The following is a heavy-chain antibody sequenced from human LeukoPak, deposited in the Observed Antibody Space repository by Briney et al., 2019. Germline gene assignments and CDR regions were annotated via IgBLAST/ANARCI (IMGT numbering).Heavy chain of an antibody. J-gene: IGHJ4*02. Sequence: GGSLRLSCAASGFTFSRYAMSWVRQAPGKGLEWVSAIGGSGSNTYYADSVKGRFTISRDNSKSTLSLQLNSLRAEDTAVYYRTTDSSVPFGITDWGQGTLVTVSS. D-gene: IGHD5/OR15-5a*01. V-gene: IGHV3-23*01. CDR1: GFTFSRYA. CDR3: TTDSSVPFGITD. CDR2: IGGSGSNT.